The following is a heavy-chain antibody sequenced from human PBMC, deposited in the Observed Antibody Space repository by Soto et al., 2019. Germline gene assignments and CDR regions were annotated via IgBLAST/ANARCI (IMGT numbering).Heavy chain of an antibody. CDR1: GFTFDDYA. CDR2: ISWNSNGI. V-gene: IGHV3-9*01. D-gene: IGHD4-17*01. J-gene: IGHJ4*02. CDR3: AKATKTTTVTTAYFDY. Sequence: EVQLVESGGGLVQPGRSLRLSCATSGFTFDDYAMHWVRQAPGKGLEWVSGISWNSNGIVYADSVKGRFTISRDNAKTSLYLQMSSLRADDTAVYYCAKATKTTTVTTAYFDYWGQGTLVTVSS.